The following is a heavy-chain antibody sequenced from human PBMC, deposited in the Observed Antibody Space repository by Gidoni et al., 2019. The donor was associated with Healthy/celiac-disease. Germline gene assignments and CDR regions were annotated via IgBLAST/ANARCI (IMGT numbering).Heavy chain of an antibody. CDR3: AKDIHDSSSWYDAFDI. D-gene: IGHD6-13*01. Sequence: DSVKGRFTISRDNAKNSLYLQMNSLRAEDTALYYCAKDIHDSSSWYDAFDIWGQGTMVTVSS. V-gene: IGHV3-9*01. J-gene: IGHJ3*02.